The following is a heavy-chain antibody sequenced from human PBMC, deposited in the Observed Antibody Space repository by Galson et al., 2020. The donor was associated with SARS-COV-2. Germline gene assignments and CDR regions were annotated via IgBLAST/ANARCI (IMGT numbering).Heavy chain of an antibody. J-gene: IGHJ6*02. CDR3: ARGPFIYYYGMDV. V-gene: IGHV4-61*02. Sequence: SETLSLTCTVSGGSISSGSYYWSWIRQPAGKGLEWIGRIYTSGSTNYNPSLKSRVTISVDTSKNQFSLKLSSVTAADTAVYYCARGPFIYYYGMDVWGQGTTVTVSS. CDR2: IYTSGST. CDR1: GGSISSGSYY.